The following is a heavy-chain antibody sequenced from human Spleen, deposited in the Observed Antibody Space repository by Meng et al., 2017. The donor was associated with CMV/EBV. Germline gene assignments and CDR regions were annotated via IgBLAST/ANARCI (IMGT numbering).Heavy chain of an antibody. CDR1: GGSISSGGYY. J-gene: IGHJ4*02. CDR2: IYYSGST. V-gene: IGHV4-31*03. Sequence: CTVSGGSISSGGYYWSWIRQHPGKGLEWIGYIYYSGSTNYNPSLKSRIAISIDTSKNQLSLKLSSVTAADTAVYYCARFRGVLAPFDYWGQGTLVTVSS. D-gene: IGHD2-8*02. CDR3: ARFRGVLAPFDY.